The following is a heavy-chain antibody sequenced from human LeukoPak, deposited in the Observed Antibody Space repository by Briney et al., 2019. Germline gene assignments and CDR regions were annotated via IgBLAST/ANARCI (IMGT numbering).Heavy chain of an antibody. CDR2: INSDGSST. J-gene: IGHJ4*02. CDR1: GFTFSSYW. Sequence: GGSLRLSCAASGFTFSSYWMHWVRQAPGKGLVWVSRINSDGSSTSYADSVKGRFTISRDNANNTLYLQMNSLRAEDTAVYYCARVLDDFWSGYYTGFDYWGQGTLVTVSS. CDR3: ARVLDDFWSGYYTGFDY. V-gene: IGHV3-74*01. D-gene: IGHD3-3*01.